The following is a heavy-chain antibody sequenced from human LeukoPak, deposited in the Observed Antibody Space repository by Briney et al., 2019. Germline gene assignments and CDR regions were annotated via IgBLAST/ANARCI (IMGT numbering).Heavy chain of an antibody. CDR3: ARDRQGDYYYYGMDV. Sequence: GSLRLSCAASGFTFSDYYMSWIRQAPGKGLEWVGYIYYSGSTNYNPSLKSRVTISVDTSKNQFSLKLSSVTAADTAVYYCARDRQGDYYYYGMDVWGQGTTVTVSS. CDR1: GFTFSDYY. J-gene: IGHJ6*02. V-gene: IGHV4-59*01. CDR2: IYYSGST.